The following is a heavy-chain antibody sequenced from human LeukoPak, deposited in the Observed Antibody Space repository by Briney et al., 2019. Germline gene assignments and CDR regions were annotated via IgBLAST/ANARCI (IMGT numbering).Heavy chain of an antibody. D-gene: IGHD4-23*01. V-gene: IGHV3-33*01. CDR2: IWYDGSNK. CDR3: ARXKGYVGHDFDY. Sequence: GGSLRLSCAASGFTFSSYGMHWVRQAPGKGLEWVAVIWYDGSNKYYADSVKGRFTISRDNSKNTLYLQMNSLRAEDTAVYYCARXKGYVGHDFDYWGQGTLVTVSS. J-gene: IGHJ4*02. CDR1: GFTFSSYG.